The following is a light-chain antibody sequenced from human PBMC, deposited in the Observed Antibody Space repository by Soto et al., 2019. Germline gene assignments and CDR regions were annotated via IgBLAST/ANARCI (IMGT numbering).Light chain of an antibody. CDR1: SSDIGAGSE. Sequence: QSALTQPPSLSGAPGQRVTISCTGSSSDIGAGSEVHWYQQLPGTAPKLLIFGSTNRPSGVPDRFSGSKSATSASLAITGLQAEDEADYYCQSYDNSLSAYVFGTVTKLTVL. J-gene: IGLJ1*01. V-gene: IGLV1-40*01. CDR2: GST. CDR3: QSYDNSLSAYV.